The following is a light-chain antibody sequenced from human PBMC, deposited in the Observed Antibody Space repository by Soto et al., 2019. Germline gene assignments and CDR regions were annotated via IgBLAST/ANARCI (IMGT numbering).Light chain of an antibody. Sequence: EIVMTQSPATLSVSPGERATLSCRASQSVSSNLAWYQQKPGQAPRLHIYGASTRATGIPARFSGSGSGTEFTLTISSLQSEDFAVYHCQQYNNWPQTFGQGTKLEIK. V-gene: IGKV3D-15*01. CDR1: QSVSSN. CDR3: QQYNNWPQT. CDR2: GAS. J-gene: IGKJ2*01.